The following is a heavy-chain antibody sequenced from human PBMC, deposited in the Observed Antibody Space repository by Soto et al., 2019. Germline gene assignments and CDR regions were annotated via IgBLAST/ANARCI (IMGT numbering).Heavy chain of an antibody. CDR1: GGSISSSSYY. V-gene: IGHV4-39*01. Sequence: SETLSLTCTVSGGSISSSSYYWGWIRQPPGKGLEWIGSIYYSGSTYYNPSLKSRVTISVDTSKNQFSLKLSSVTAADTAVYYCARQDTYYDYIWGRHVGGYFDYWGQGTLVTVSS. CDR3: ARQDTYYDYIWGRHVGGYFDY. D-gene: IGHD3-16*01. CDR2: IYYSGST. J-gene: IGHJ4*02.